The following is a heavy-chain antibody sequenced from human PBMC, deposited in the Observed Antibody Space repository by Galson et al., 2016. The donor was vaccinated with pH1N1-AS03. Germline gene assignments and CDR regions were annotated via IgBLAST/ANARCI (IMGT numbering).Heavy chain of an antibody. J-gene: IGHJ6*02. CDR2: INPMVGLA. V-gene: IGHV1-69*04. CDR3: ARVSGEDGRGGYKGASAMDA. CDR1: GYTFNTYD. D-gene: IGHD5-24*01. Sequence: SVKVSCKGPGYTFNTYDINWVRQAPGQGLEWMGRINPMVGLADYAQKLQDRVTITADKSTSTVYMELGSLRSEDTAVYYCARVSGEDGRGGYKGASAMDAWGQGTTVTVSS.